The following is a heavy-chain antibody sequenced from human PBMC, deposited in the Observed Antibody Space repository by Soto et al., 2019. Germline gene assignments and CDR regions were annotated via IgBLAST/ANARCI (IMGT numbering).Heavy chain of an antibody. CDR3: AKGDGCILAV. D-gene: IGHD1-26*01. CDR1: GFTVNSNS. CDR2: TNTGGTT. V-gene: IGHV3-53*02. J-gene: IGHJ6*02. Sequence: EVQVLATGGGLIKPGGSLRLSCAASGFTVNSNSMSWVRQAPGEGLQWVSITNTGGTTYYADSVKGRFTVSRDNSKNTLYLQMNSMRAEDTAVYYCAKGDGCILAVWGQGTTVSVSS.